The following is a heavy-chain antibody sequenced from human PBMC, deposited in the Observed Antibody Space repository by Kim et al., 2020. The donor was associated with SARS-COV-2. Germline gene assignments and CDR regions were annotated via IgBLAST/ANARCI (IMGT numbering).Heavy chain of an antibody. CDR3: ARTRSGSYFGWFDP. J-gene: IGHJ5*02. Sequence: ADALKGRFTISRDNSKNTLYLQVNSLGAEEPAVYYCARTRSGSYFGWFDPWGQGTLVTVSS. V-gene: IGHV3-30*01. D-gene: IGHD1-26*01.